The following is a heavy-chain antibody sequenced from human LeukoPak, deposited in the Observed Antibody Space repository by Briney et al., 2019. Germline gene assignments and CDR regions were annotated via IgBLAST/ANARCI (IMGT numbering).Heavy chain of an antibody. CDR1: GDSVSSNSAA. D-gene: IGHD1-26*01. Sequence: SQTLSLTCAISGDSVSSNSAAWNWIRQSPSRGLEWLGRTYYRSKWYYDYAVAVKSRISIDPDTSKNQFSLQLSSVTPEDTAVYYCARDPVGGSTIFDYWGQGTLVTVSS. CDR2: TYYRSKWYY. CDR3: ARDPVGGSTIFDY. J-gene: IGHJ4*02. V-gene: IGHV6-1*01.